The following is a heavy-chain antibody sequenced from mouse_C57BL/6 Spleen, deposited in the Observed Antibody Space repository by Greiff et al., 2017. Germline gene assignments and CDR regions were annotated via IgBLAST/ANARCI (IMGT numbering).Heavy chain of an antibody. V-gene: IGHV1-81*01. D-gene: IGHD2-3*01. J-gene: IGHJ1*03. CDR3: ARVRVYDGYYGGYFDV. CDR2: IYPRSGNT. CDR1: GYTFTSYG. Sequence: VQLQQSGAELARPGASVKLSCKASGYTFTSYGISWVKQRTGQGLEWIGEIYPRSGNTYYNEKFKGKATLTADKSSSTAYMELRSLTSEDSAVXFCARVRVYDGYYGGYFDVWGTGTAVTVSS.